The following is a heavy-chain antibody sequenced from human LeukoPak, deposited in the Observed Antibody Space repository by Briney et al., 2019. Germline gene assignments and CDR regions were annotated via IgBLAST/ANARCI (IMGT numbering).Heavy chain of an antibody. D-gene: IGHD4-17*01. Sequence: GGSLRLSCAASGFTFSSHAMSWVRQAPGKGLEWVSSLSGSGGTTYHADSVKGRFSISKDNSKNTLYLQLNSLRAEDTAVYYCAKGGSTSRVTTSRVVFGYYYYLDVWGKGTPVTVSS. CDR1: GFTFSSHA. CDR2: LSGSGGTT. J-gene: IGHJ6*03. CDR3: AKGGSTSRVTTSRVVFGYYYYLDV. V-gene: IGHV3-23*01.